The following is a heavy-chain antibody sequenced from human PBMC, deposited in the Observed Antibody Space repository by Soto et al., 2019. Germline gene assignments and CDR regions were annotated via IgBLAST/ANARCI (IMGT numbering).Heavy chain of an antibody. J-gene: IGHJ4*02. CDR3: ARRWGRTFDY. D-gene: IGHD7-27*01. CDR2: IYYSGST. V-gene: IGHV4-59*08. CDR1: GVSISSYY. Sequence: PSETLSLTCTVSGVSISSYYWSWIRQPPGKGLEWIGYIYYSGSTNYNPSLKSRVTISVDTSKNQFSLKLSSVTAADTAVYYCARRWGRTFDYWGQGTLVTAPQ.